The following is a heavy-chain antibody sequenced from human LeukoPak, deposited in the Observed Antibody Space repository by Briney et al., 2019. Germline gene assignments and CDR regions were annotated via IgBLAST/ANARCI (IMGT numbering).Heavy chain of an antibody. J-gene: IGHJ3*02. CDR2: INHSGST. Sequence: SETLSLTCAVYGGSFGGYYWSWIRQPPGKGLEWIGEINHSGSTNYNPSLKSRVTISVDTSKNQFSLKLSSVTAADTAVYYCARGDCSGGSCGAFDIWGQGTMVTVSS. V-gene: IGHV4-34*01. CDR3: ARGDCSGGSCGAFDI. CDR1: GGSFGGYY. D-gene: IGHD2-15*01.